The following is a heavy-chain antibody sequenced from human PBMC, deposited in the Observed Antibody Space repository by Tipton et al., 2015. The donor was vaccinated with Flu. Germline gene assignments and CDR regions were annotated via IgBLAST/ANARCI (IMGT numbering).Heavy chain of an antibody. D-gene: IGHD3-10*01. V-gene: IGHV4-4*07. Sequence: TLSLTCTVSGGSTSSFYWSWIRQPAGKGLEWIGRVYASGSTKYNPSLKSRVTMSVDTSKNEFSLKLSSVTAADTAVYYCARGSGSGTYAIFYFWGQGTLVTVSS. CDR1: GGSTSSFY. J-gene: IGHJ4*02. CDR3: ARGSGSGTYAIFYF. CDR2: VYASGST.